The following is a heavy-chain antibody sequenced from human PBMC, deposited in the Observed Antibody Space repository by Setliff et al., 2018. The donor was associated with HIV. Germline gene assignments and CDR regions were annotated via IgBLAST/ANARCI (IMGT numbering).Heavy chain of an antibody. J-gene: IGHJ3*02. CDR3: AREGRPRGFDI. CDR1: GGSISSHF. CDR2: IYYSGST. Sequence: SETLSLTCIVSGGSISSHFWTWIRQPPGKRLEWIGNIYYSGSTNYNPSLKSRVIISVDTSKNLFSLTLSSVTAADTAVYYCAREGRPRGFDIWGQGTMVTVSS. V-gene: IGHV4-59*11.